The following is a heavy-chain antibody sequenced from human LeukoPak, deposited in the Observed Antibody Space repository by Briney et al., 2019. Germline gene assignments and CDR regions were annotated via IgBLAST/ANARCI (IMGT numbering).Heavy chain of an antibody. CDR2: IYTSGST. CDR1: GGSISSSSYY. J-gene: IGHJ4*02. D-gene: IGHD3-10*01. Sequence: KASETLSLTCTVSGGSISSSSYYWGWIRQPPGKGLEWIGRIYTSGSTNYNPSLKSRVTISVDTSKNQFSLKLSSVTAADTAVYYCARDSMVRGAAMGIDYWGQGTLVTVSS. CDR3: ARDSMVRGAAMGIDY. V-gene: IGHV4-39*07.